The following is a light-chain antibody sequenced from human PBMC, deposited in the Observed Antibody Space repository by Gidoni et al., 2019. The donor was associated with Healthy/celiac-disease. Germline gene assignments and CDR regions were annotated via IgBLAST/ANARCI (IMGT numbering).Light chain of an antibody. V-gene: IGKV3-20*01. CDR1: QSVSSSY. CDR2: GAS. CDR3: QQYGSSPPVT. J-gene: IGKJ4*01. Sequence: EIVLTQSPGTLSLSPGERATLSCRASQSVSSSYLAWYQQKPGQAPRLLIYGASSRATGIPARFSGSGSGTDVTLTISRLEPEDFAVYYCQQYGSSPPVTFGGGTKVEIK.